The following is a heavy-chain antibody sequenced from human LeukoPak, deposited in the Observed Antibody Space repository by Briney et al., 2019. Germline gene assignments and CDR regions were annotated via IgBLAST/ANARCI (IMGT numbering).Heavy chain of an antibody. V-gene: IGHV3-74*01. CDR3: VRGQTIDY. D-gene: IGHD4-17*01. CDR1: GFTFSNYW. J-gene: IGHJ4*02. Sequence: HTGGSLRLSCTTSGFTFSNYWMYWVRQAPGKGLMWVSRIMSDGTGITYTDSVEGRFTISRDNAKNTLYLQMNSLRDEGTAVYYCVRGQTIDYWGQGTLVTVSS. CDR2: IMSDGTGI.